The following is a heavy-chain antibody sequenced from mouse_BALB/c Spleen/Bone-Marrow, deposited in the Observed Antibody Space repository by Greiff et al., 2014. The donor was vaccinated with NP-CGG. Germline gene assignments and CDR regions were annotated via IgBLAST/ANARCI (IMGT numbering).Heavy chain of an antibody. CDR3: ASLFRGAMDY. Sequence: EVKLMESGGGLVKPGGSLKLSCAASGFTFSSYAMPWVRQTPEKRLEWVATISSGGSYTYYPDSVKGRFTISRDDAKNTLYLQMSSLRSEDTAMYYCASLFRGAMDYWGQGTSVTVSS. CDR2: ISSGGSYT. V-gene: IGHV5-9-1*01. J-gene: IGHJ4*01. CDR1: GFTFSSYA.